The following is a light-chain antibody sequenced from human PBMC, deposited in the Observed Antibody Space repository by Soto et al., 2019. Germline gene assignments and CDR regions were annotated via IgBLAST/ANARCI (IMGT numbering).Light chain of an antibody. V-gene: IGKV3-15*01. J-gene: IGKJ2*01. Sequence: DIVMTQSPGTLSVSPGELATLSCRASQSVSSNLAWYQQKPGQAPRLLIYDASTRAPGITARFSGSGSGTDLTLSIRSLQSEDFAVYFCQQYNTRAQYTFGQGTKLDI. CDR3: QQYNTRAQYT. CDR1: QSVSSN. CDR2: DAS.